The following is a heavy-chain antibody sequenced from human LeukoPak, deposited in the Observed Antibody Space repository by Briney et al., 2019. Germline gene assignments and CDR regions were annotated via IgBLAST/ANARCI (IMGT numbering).Heavy chain of an antibody. Sequence: SVKVSCKASGGTFSSYAISWVRQAPGQGLEWMGGIIPIFGTANYAQKFQGRVTITADESTSTAYMELSSLRSEDTAVYYCARSDLRYCSSTSCPSQGWFDPWGQGTLVTVSS. V-gene: IGHV1-69*13. CDR3: ARSDLRYCSSTSCPSQGWFDP. CDR2: IIPIFGTA. CDR1: GGTFSSYA. J-gene: IGHJ5*02. D-gene: IGHD2-2*01.